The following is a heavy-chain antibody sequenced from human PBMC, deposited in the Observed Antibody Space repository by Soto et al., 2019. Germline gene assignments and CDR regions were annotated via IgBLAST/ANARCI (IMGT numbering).Heavy chain of an antibody. CDR2: ISSNGGST. Sequence: GGSLRLSCSASGFTFSSYAMHWVRQAPGKGLEYVSAISSNGGSTYYADSMKGRFTISRDNSKNTLYLQMSSLRAEDTAVYYCVKEAGSGIAAAVPGWGQGTLVTVSS. V-gene: IGHV3-64D*08. CDR1: GFTFSSYA. J-gene: IGHJ4*02. D-gene: IGHD6-13*01. CDR3: VKEAGSGIAAAVPG.